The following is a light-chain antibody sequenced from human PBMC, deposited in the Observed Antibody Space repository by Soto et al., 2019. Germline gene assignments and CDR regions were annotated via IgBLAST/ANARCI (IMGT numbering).Light chain of an antibody. J-gene: IGKJ4*01. V-gene: IGKV3-11*01. CDR2: DAS. CDR1: QSVGSF. Sequence: EIVLTQSPATLSLSPGERATLACRASQSVGSFLTWYQQKPGQAPRLLIYDASNRATGIPARFSGSGSGTDSTLTISSLEPEDFAVYFCQQRTNWRLTFGGGTKVEIK. CDR3: QQRTNWRLT.